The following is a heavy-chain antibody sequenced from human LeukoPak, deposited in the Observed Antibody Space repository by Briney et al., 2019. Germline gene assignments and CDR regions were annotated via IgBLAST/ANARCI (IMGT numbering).Heavy chain of an antibody. V-gene: IGHV4-39*07. CDR3: ARTRSRDYYDGSYYSSSWFDL. Sequence: PSEPLSLTCTVSGGSISSSSTYYWGWIRQPPGKGLEWIGTINYSGSTYYNPSLKSPVTISVDTSKNQFSLKMSSVIAADTAVYYCARTRSRDYYDGSYYSSSWFDLWGHGTLVIVSS. D-gene: IGHD3-22*01. CDR1: GGSISSSSTYY. J-gene: IGHJ5*02. CDR2: INYSGST.